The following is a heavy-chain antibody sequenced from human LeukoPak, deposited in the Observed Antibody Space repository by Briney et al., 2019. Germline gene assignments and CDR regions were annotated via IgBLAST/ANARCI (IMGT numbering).Heavy chain of an antibody. D-gene: IGHD3-10*01. Sequence: GASVKVSCKASGYTFTSYDINWVRQATGQGLEWMEWMNPNSGNTGYAQKFQGRVTMTRNTSISTAYMELSSLRSEDTAVYYCARGVLLWFGEFDWFDPWGQGTLVTVSS. CDR3: ARGVLLWFGEFDWFDP. V-gene: IGHV1-8*01. CDR2: MNPNSGNT. CDR1: GYTFTSYD. J-gene: IGHJ5*02.